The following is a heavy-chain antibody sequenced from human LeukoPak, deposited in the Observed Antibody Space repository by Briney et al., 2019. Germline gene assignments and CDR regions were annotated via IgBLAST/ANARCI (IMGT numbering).Heavy chain of an antibody. CDR1: GFTFSSYA. CDR3: ARVAGHDIRGLITYYFDD. Sequence: GGSLRLSCAASGFTFSSYAMSWVRQAPGKGLEWVSAISGSGGSTYYADSVKGRFTISRDNSKNTLYLQMNSLRAEDTAVYYCARVAGHDIRGLITYYFDDWGQGTLVTVSS. CDR2: ISGSGGST. D-gene: IGHD3-10*01. V-gene: IGHV3-23*01. J-gene: IGHJ4*02.